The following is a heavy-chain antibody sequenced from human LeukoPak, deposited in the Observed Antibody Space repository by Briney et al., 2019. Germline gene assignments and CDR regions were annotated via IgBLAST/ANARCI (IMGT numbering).Heavy chain of an antibody. J-gene: IGHJ4*02. V-gene: IGHV3-30*04. Sequence: GGSLRLSCAASGFTFSSYAMHWVRQAPGKGLEWVAVISYDGSNKYYADSVKGRFTISRDNAKNSLYLQMSSLRAEDTAVYYCARLITGYFDYWGQGTLVTVSS. D-gene: IGHD1-14*01. CDR1: GFTFSSYA. CDR2: ISYDGSNK. CDR3: ARLITGYFDY.